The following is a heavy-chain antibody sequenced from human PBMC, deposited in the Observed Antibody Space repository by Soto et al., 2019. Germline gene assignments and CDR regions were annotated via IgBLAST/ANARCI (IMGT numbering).Heavy chain of an antibody. CDR2: ISASGGST. CDR3: ARGAVMPDS. J-gene: IGHJ4*02. CDR1: GFTFDSFA. Sequence: EVQLLESGGGLEQPGGSLRLSCAASGFTFDSFAMTWVRQAPGKGLEWVSAISASGGSTFYTDSVKGRFTISRDSSKNTLYLQMIILRAEDTAVYYCARGAVMPDSWGQGTLVSVSS. V-gene: IGHV3-23*01. D-gene: IGHD3-16*01.